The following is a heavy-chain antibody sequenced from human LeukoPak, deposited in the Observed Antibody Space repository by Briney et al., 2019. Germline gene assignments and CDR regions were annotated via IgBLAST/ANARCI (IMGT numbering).Heavy chain of an antibody. D-gene: IGHD6-13*01. V-gene: IGHV1-46*01. CDR2: INPSGGST. CDR1: GYTFTDYY. Sequence: ASVKVSCKASGYTFTDYYMHWVRQAPGQGLEWMGIINPSGGSTSYAQKFQGRVTMTRDTSTSTVYMELSSLRSEDTAVFYCAREATLRDTSSWWGYWGQGTLVTVSS. J-gene: IGHJ4*02. CDR3: AREATLRDTSSWWGY.